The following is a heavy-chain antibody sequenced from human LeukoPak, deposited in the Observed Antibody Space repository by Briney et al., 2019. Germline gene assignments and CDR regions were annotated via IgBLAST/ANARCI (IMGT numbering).Heavy chain of an antibody. V-gene: IGHV4-34*01. CDR2: INHSGST. D-gene: IGHD6-13*01. CDR3: ASWRIAAAGPTDPKNWFDP. J-gene: IGHJ5*02. Sequence: PSETLSLTCAVYGGSFSGYYWSWIRQPPGKGLEWIGEINHSGSTNYNPSLKGRVTISVDTSKNQFSLKLSSVTAADTAVYYCASWRIAAAGPTDPKNWFDPWGQGTLVTVSS. CDR1: GGSFSGYY.